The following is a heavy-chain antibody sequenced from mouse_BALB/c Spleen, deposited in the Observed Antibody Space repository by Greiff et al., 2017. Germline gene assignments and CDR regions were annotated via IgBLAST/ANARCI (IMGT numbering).Heavy chain of an antibody. J-gene: IGHJ2*01. CDR3: TRDVGSSCFDY. V-gene: IGHV5-6-4*01. CDR1: GFTFSSYT. Sequence: EVHLVESGGGLVKPGGSLKLSCAASGFTFSSYTMSWVRQTPEKRLEWVATISSGGSYTYYPDSVKGRFTISRDNAKNTLYLQMSSLKSEDTAMYYCTRDVGSSCFDYWGQGTTLTVSS. D-gene: IGHD1-1*01. CDR2: ISSGGSYT.